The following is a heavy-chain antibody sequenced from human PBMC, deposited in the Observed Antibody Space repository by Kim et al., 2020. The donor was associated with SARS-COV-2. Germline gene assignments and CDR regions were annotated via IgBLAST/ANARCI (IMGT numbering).Heavy chain of an antibody. CDR2: TTISSGT. Sequence: GGSLRLSCAASGFTFSSFAINWVRQVPGKGLEWVSSTTISSGTYYADSVKGRFTISRDNSQNTVSLQMNSLRAEDTAIYYCAKGQLGRCSGVICYSFDHLGQGTLVTVSS. CDR3: AKGQLGRCSGVICYSFDH. CDR1: GFTFSSFA. V-gene: IGHV3-23*01. D-gene: IGHD2-15*01. J-gene: IGHJ4*02.